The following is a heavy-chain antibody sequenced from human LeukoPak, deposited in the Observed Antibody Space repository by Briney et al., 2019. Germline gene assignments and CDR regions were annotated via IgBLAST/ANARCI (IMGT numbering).Heavy chain of an antibody. D-gene: IGHD2-2*01. CDR3: ARRGNIVVVPATYYYYMDV. J-gene: IGHJ6*03. CDR1: GYSISGDYF. CDR2: IYHSGVT. Sequence: SETLSLTCSVSGYSISGDYFWGWIRQSPEKGLEWIGSIYHSGVTYYSPSLKSRVTISLDTSKNQFSLKLSSVTAADTAVYYCARRGNIVVVPATYYYYMDVWGKGTTVTVSS. V-gene: IGHV4-38-2*02.